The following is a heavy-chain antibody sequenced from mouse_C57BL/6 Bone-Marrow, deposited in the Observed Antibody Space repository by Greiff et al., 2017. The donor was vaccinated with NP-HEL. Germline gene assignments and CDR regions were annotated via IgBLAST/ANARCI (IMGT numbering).Heavy chain of an antibody. V-gene: IGHV1-59*01. CDR1: GYTFTSYW. Sequence: QVQLQQPGAELVRPGTSVKLSCKASGYTFTSYWMHWVKQRPGQGLEWIGVIDPSDSYTNYNQKFKGKATLTVDTSSSTAYMQLSSLTSEDSAVYYCARPSITTVVATGSSWFAYWGQGTLVTVSA. CDR2: IDPSDSYT. CDR3: ARPSITTVVATGSSWFAY. J-gene: IGHJ3*01. D-gene: IGHD1-1*01.